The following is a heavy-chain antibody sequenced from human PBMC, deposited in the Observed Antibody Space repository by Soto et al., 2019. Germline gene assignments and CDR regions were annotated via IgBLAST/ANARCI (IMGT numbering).Heavy chain of an antibody. CDR3: ARKAAPSFGENWFDP. J-gene: IGHJ5*02. D-gene: IGHD3-16*01. CDR1: GFTFSSYW. CDR2: IKQDGSEK. V-gene: IGHV3-7*01. Sequence: GGSLRLSCAASGFTFSSYWMSWVRQAPGKGLEWVANIKQDGSEKYYVDSVKGRFTISRDNAKNSLYLQMNSLRAEDTAVYYCARKAAPSFGENWFDPWGQGTLVTVSS.